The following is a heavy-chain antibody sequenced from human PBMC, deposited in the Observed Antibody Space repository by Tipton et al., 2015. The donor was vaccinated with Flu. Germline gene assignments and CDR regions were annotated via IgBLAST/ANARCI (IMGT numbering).Heavy chain of an antibody. Sequence: TLSLTCTVSDGSVSRSLYHWGWIRPPPGKTLERIGHSHFPGGGSYSPSLKRRITLSQDTSQNQFSLDLTSVTAADSADYYCVRVKTFACIPNFFDPWGPGPVVLVSS. CDR1: DGSVSRSLYH. CDR3: VRVKTFACIPNFFDP. D-gene: IGHD3-9*01. V-gene: IGHV4-39*07. J-gene: IGHJ5*02. CDR2: SHFPGGG.